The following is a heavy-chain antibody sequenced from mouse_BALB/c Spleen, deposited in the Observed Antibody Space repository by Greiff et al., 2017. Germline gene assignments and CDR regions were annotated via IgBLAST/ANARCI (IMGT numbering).Heavy chain of an antibody. Sequence: EVKVEESGGGLVKPGGSLKLSCAASGFTFSDYYMYWVRQTPEKRLEWVATISDGGSYTYYPDSVKGRFTISRDNAKNNLYLQMSSLKSEDTAMYYCARDLEITGGYWGQGTTLTVSS. J-gene: IGHJ2*01. V-gene: IGHV5-4*02. CDR1: GFTFSDYY. CDR3: ARDLEITGGY. D-gene: IGHD2-4*01. CDR2: ISDGGSYT.